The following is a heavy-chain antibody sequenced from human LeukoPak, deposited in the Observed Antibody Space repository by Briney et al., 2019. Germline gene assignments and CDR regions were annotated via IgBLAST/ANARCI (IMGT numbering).Heavy chain of an antibody. CDR1: GGSISSYY. Sequence: PSETLSLTCTVSGGSISSYYWSWIRQPPGKGLEWIGYIYYSGSTNYKSSLKSRVTISVDTSKNQFSLKLSSVAAADTAVYYCARGQGIAGEFDYWGQGTLVTVSS. CDR2: IYYSGST. CDR3: ARGQGIAGEFDY. D-gene: IGHD6-13*01. V-gene: IGHV4-59*12. J-gene: IGHJ4*02.